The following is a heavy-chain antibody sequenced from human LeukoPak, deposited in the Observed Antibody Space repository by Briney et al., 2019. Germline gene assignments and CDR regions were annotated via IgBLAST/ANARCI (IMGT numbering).Heavy chain of an antibody. V-gene: IGHV1-18*01. CDR1: GYTFTSYG. Sequence: GASVKVSCKASGYTFTSYGISWVRQAPGQGLEWMGWNSAYNGNTNYAQKLQGRVTMTTDTSTSTAYMELRSLRSDDTAVYYCARFLELRYFDWPGGIRGYFDYWGQGTLVTVSS. CDR3: ARFLELRYFDWPGGIRGYFDY. D-gene: IGHD3-9*01. J-gene: IGHJ4*02. CDR2: NSAYNGNT.